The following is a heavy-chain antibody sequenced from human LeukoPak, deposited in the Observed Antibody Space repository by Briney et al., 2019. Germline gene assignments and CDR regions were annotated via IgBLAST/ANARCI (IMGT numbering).Heavy chain of an antibody. D-gene: IGHD2-21*02. J-gene: IGHJ6*03. Sequence: PSETLSLTCAVYGGSFSGYYWSWIRQPPGKGPEWIGNIHYGGTVYYNPSLKSSVTISVDPSKNQFSLNLYSVTAADTALYFCARVTRYDASRDYWYMDVWGKGTTVTVSS. CDR3: ARVTRYDASRDYWYMDV. CDR1: GGSFSGYY. CDR2: IHYGGTV. V-gene: IGHV4-34*01.